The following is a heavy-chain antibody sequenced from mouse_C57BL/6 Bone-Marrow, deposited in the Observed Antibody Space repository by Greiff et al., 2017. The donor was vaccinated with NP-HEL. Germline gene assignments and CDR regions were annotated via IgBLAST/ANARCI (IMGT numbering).Heavy chain of an antibody. D-gene: IGHD1-1*01. CDR3: ARDTVVAPWYFDV. J-gene: IGHJ1*03. CDR1: GFTFSSYA. CDR2: ISDGGSYT. V-gene: IGHV5-4*01. Sequence: EVKLMESGGGLVKPGGSLKLSCAASGFTFSSYAMSWVRQTPEKRLEWVATISDGGSYTYYPDNVKGRFTISRDNAKNNLYLQMSHLKSEDTAMYYCARDTVVAPWYFDVWGTGTTVTVSS.